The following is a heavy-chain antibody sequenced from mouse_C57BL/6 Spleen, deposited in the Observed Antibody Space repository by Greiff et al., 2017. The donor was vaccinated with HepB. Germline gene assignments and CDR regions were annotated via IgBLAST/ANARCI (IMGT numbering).Heavy chain of an antibody. CDR1: GYTFTSYW. CDR2: IYPGNSDT. CDR3: TRSSYYYGSSYYAMDY. V-gene: IGHV1-5*01. J-gene: IGHJ4*01. Sequence: EVKLQESGTVLARPGASVKMSCKTSGYTFTSYWMHWVKQRPGQGLEWIGAIYPGNSDTSYNQKFKGKAKLTAVTSASTAYMELSSLTNEDSAVYYCTRSSYYYGSSYYAMDYWGQGTSVTVSS. D-gene: IGHD1-1*01.